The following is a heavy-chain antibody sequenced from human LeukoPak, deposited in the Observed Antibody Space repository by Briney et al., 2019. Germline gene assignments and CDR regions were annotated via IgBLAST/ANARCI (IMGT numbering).Heavy chain of an antibody. CDR1: GYTFTGYY. Sequence: ASVKVSCKASGYTFTGYYMHWVRQAPGQGLEWMGWINPNSGGTNYAQKFQGRVTMTRDTSISTAYMELSRLRSDDTAVYYCAGDISSSWYNGGFDYWGQGTLVTVSS. V-gene: IGHV1-2*02. J-gene: IGHJ4*02. D-gene: IGHD6-13*01. CDR3: AGDISSSWYNGGFDY. CDR2: INPNSGGT.